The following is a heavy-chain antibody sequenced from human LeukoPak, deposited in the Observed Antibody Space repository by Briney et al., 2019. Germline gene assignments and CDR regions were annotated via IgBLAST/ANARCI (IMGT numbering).Heavy chain of an antibody. J-gene: IGHJ3*02. Sequence: GGSLRLSCAASGFTFDDYGMSWGRHAQGKGVEWVSGINWNGGRTVYEDSVKGRFTISRDNAKTSLYLQMNSLRTEDTALYYCARDKEGVSGDTFDTWGQGTLGTVSS. CDR3: ARDKEGVSGDTFDT. D-gene: IGHD3-10*01. CDR1: GFTFDDYG. V-gene: IGHV3-20*04. CDR2: INWNGGRT.